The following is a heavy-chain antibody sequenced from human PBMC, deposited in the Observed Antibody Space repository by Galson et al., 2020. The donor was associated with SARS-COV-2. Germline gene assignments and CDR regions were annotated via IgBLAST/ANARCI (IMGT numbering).Heavy chain of an antibody. CDR2: ISRGSDYF. J-gene: IGHJ4*01. V-gene: IGHV3-21*01. CDR1: NFTFALYT. Sequence: TGGSLRLSCAASNFTFALYTLNWVRQSPGKGLEWVSSISRGSDYFYYAESVKGRFTISRDNAKNSLYLQMNSLRVEDTAVYYCASTGYTTGYAVFWGHGTLVAVSS. CDR3: ASTGYTTGYAVF. D-gene: IGHD5-18*01.